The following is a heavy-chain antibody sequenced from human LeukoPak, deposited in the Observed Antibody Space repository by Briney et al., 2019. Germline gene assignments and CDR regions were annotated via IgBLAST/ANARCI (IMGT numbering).Heavy chain of an antibody. D-gene: IGHD6-13*01. CDR3: ARGGYSSSWDDTDY. Sequence: GGSLRLSCAASGFTFSSYSMNWVRQAPGKGLEWVSYISSSSSTIYYADSVKGRFTISGDNAKNSLYLQMNSLRDEDTAVYYCARGGYSSSWDDTDYWGQGTLVTVSS. J-gene: IGHJ4*02. CDR1: GFTFSSYS. CDR2: ISSSSSTI. V-gene: IGHV3-48*02.